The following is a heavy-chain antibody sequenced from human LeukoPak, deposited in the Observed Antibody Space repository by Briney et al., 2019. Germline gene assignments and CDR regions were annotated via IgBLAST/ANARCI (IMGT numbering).Heavy chain of an antibody. CDR2: INHSGST. D-gene: IGHD2-15*01. V-gene: IGHV4-34*01. CDR3: AAHGRIFYYYMDV. CDR1: GGSISSYY. J-gene: IGHJ6*03. Sequence: SETLSLTCTVSGGSISSYYWSWIRQPPGKGLEWIGEINHSGSTDYNPSLKSRVTISVDTSKNQFSLKLSSVTAADTAVYYCAAHGRIFYYYMDVWGKGTTVTISS.